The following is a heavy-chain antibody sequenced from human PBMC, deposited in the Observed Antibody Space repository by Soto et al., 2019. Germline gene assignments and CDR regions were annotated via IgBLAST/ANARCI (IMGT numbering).Heavy chain of an antibody. CDR2: ISGTGGT. V-gene: IGHV3-23*01. CDR1: GFTFSSHV. Sequence: EVQLWESGGGLVQPGGSLRLSCAVSGFTFSSHVMSWVRQAPGKGLEWVSAISGTGGTYYADSVKGRFTISRDNSKNALYYRRNNLRDEDTAVYYCAKDRRGAYCSGGICYSPDYWGQGTLVIVSS. CDR3: AKDRRGAYCSGGICYSPDY. D-gene: IGHD2-15*01. J-gene: IGHJ4*02.